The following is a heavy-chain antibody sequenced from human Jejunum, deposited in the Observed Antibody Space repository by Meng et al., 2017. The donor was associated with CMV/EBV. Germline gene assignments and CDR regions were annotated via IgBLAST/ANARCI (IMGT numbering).Heavy chain of an antibody. CDR2: ISRSGGDT. Sequence: SGFTFNSYAMTWVRQAPGKGLEWVSVISRSGGDTNYADSVKGRFTISRDTSKNTVDLQMNSLRAEDTAVYYCSSFDYAGHPDSFDIWGQGTLVTVSS. CDR3: SSFDYAGHPDSFDI. V-gene: IGHV3-23*01. CDR1: GFTFNSYA. D-gene: IGHD3-9*01. J-gene: IGHJ4*01.